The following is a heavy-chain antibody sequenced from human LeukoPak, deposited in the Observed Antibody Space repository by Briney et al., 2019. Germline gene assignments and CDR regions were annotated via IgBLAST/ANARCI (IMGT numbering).Heavy chain of an antibody. Sequence: PGGSLRLSCAAWGFTFSSYNMNGVRQARGKGGEGVSSISGSSHYIYYADSVRGRFTISRDNARNSLYLQMNSLRDEDTAVYYCARDRHTAMVYYYYYMDVWGTGTTVTVSS. D-gene: IGHD5-18*01. CDR2: ISGSSHYI. CDR1: GFTFSSYN. CDR3: ARDRHTAMVYYYYYMDV. J-gene: IGHJ6*03. V-gene: IGHV3-21*04.